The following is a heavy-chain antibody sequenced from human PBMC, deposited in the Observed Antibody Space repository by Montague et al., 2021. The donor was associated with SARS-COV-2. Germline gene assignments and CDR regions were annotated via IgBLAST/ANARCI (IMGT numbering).Heavy chain of an antibody. V-gene: IGHV4-59*11. CDR3: ARAGGFYDYWSGYSSSAGFFDP. Sequence: SETLSLTCTVSGGSISNHYWSWIRQPPGKGLQWLGYIYYSGSTDYNPSLKSRVTISVDTSKNQLSLRLNSVTTADTAVYFCARAGGFYDYWSGYSSSAGFFDPWGQGILVTVSS. CDR2: IYYSGST. J-gene: IGHJ5*02. D-gene: IGHD3-3*01. CDR1: GGSISNHY.